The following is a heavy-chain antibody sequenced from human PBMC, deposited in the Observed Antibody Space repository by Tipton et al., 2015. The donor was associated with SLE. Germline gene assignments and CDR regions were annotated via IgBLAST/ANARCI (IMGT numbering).Heavy chain of an antibody. V-gene: IGHV4-59*01. CDR1: GGSISSYY. Sequence: TLSLTCTVPGGSISSYYWNWIRQPPGKGLEWIGHIHHSGSTTYNPSLQSRVTISRDPSKNQFSLKLTSVTAADTAVYYCARDQVGVGDLDFWGQGSLVTVSS. J-gene: IGHJ4*02. CDR3: ARDQVGVGDLDF. CDR2: IHHSGST. D-gene: IGHD3-16*01.